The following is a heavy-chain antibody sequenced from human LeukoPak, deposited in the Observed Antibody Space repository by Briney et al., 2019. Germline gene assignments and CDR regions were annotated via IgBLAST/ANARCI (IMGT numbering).Heavy chain of an antibody. Sequence: SETLSLTCTVSGGSISSYYWSWIRQPPGKGLEWIGYIYYSGSTNYNPSLKSRVTIPVDTSKNQFSLKLSSVTAADTAVYYCAREYSSPYYFHYWGQGTLVTVSS. CDR2: IYYSGST. CDR1: GGSISSYY. J-gene: IGHJ4*02. V-gene: IGHV4-59*01. CDR3: AREYSSPYYFHY. D-gene: IGHD6-13*01.